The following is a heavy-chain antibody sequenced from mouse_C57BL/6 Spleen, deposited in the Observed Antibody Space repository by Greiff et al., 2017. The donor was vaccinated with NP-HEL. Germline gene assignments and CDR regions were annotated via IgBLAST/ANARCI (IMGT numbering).Heavy chain of an antibody. V-gene: IGHV1-76*01. CDR3: ARGTPFDY. CDR1: GYTFTDYY. J-gene: IGHJ2*01. CDR2: IYPGSGNT. D-gene: IGHD2-14*01. Sequence: VHLVESGAELVRPGASVKLSCKASGYTFTDYYINWVKQRPGQGLEWIARIYPGSGNTYYNEKFKGKATLTAEKSSSTAYMQLSSLTSDAAAVYFCARGTPFDYWGQGTTLTVSS.